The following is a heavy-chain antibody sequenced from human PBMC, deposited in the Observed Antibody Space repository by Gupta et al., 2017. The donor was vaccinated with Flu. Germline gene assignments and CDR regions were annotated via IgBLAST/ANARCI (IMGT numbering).Heavy chain of an antibody. V-gene: IGHV4-34*01. CDR2: INHSGST. CDR3: ASNGYSTRYGMDV. Sequence: QVQLQQWGAGLLKPSETLSLTCAVYGGSFSGYYWSWIRQPPGKGLEWIGEINHSGSTNYNPSLKSRVTISVDTSKNQFSLKLSSVTAADTAVYYCASNGYSTRYGMDVWGQGTTVTVSS. J-gene: IGHJ6*02. CDR1: GGSFSGYY. D-gene: IGHD6-13*01.